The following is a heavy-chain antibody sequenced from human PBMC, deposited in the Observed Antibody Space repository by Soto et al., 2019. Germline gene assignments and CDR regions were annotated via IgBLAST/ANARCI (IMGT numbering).Heavy chain of an antibody. Sequence: QVQLVESGGGLVGPGGSLRLTCAASGFTLSGYYMTWMRQTPGKGLEWVSFIGKTGSDIHYADSVEGRFTISRDNAKNSLYLQMNSLRAEDTAVYFCTADHWSWGQGTLVTVSS. CDR3: TADHWS. CDR1: GFTLSGYY. V-gene: IGHV3-11*01. CDR2: IGKTGSDI. D-gene: IGHD3-3*01. J-gene: IGHJ4*02.